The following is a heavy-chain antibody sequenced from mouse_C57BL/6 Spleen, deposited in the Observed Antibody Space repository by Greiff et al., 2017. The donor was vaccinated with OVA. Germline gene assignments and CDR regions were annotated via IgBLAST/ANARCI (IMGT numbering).Heavy chain of an antibody. D-gene: IGHD3-2*02. Sequence: DVKLVESGPELVKPGASVKISCKASGYSFTGYYMNWVKQSPEKSLEWIGEINPSTGGTTYNQKFKAKATLTVDKSSSTAYMQLKSLTSEDSAVYYCARGRGVRGTAQGHYFDYWGQGTTLTVSS. V-gene: IGHV1-42*01. J-gene: IGHJ2*01. CDR3: ARGRGVRGTAQGHYFDY. CDR2: INPSTGGT. CDR1: GYSFTGYY.